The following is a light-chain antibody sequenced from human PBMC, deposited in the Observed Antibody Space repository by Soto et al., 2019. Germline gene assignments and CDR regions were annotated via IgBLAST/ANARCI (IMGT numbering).Light chain of an antibody. CDR3: ETWDSNTVV. CDR1: SGHSSYI. CDR2: LEGSGSY. J-gene: IGLJ2*01. Sequence: QLVLTQSSSASASLGSSVKLTCTLSSGHSSYIIAWHQQQAGKAPRYLMKLEGSGSYNKGSGVPDRFSGSSSGADRYLTISNLQSEDEADYYCETWDSNTVVFGGGTKLTVL. V-gene: IGLV4-60*03.